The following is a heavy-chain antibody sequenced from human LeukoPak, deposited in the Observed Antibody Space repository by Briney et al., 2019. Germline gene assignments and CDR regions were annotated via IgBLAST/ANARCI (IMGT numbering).Heavy chain of an antibody. Sequence: SQTLSLTCTVSGGSISSGSYYWSWIRQPAGKGLEWIGRIYTSGSTNYNPSLNSRVTISVDTSKNQFSLKLSSVTAADTAVYYCAREPAYYDILTGYYWTHFDYWGQGTLVTVSS. CDR1: GGSISSGSYY. J-gene: IGHJ4*02. CDR3: AREPAYYDILTGYYWTHFDY. V-gene: IGHV4-61*02. D-gene: IGHD3-9*01. CDR2: IYTSGST.